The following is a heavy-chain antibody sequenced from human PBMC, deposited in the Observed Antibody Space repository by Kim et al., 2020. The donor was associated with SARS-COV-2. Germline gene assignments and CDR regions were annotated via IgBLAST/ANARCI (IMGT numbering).Heavy chain of an antibody. V-gene: IGHV3-9*01. D-gene: IGHD6-13*01. Sequence: GGSLRLSCAASGFTFDDYSMHWVRQAPGKGLEWVSGISWNSGSIGYADSVKGRFTISRDNAKNSLYLQMNSLRAEDTALYYCAKDSTSGSWYLPDYWGQGTLVTVSS. CDR1: GFTFDDYS. J-gene: IGHJ4*02. CDR2: ISWNSGSI. CDR3: AKDSTSGSWYLPDY.